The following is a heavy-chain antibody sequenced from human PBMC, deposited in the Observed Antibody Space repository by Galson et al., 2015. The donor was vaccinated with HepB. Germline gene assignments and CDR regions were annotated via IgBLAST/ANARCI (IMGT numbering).Heavy chain of an antibody. J-gene: IGHJ4*02. D-gene: IGHD4-17*01. Sequence: TLSLTCTVSGGSISSGGYYWSWIRQHPGKGLEWIGYIYYSGSTYYNPSLKSRVTISVDTSKNQFSLKLSSVTAADTAVYYCARAKYGDYGLDYWGQGTLVTVSS. CDR2: IYYSGST. CDR3: ARAKYGDYGLDY. CDR1: GGSISSGGYY. V-gene: IGHV4-31*03.